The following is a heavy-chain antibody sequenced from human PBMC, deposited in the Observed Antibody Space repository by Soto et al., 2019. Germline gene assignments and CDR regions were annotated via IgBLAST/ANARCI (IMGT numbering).Heavy chain of an antibody. Sequence: SETLSLTCTVSGVSVNSDNYYWSWIRQPPGKGLEWIGHIYNTGSTTYNPSLKSRVTISLDTSRNHFSLSLNSVTAADTAVFYCAREYSSSPEAFDLWGRGTLVTVSS. J-gene: IGHJ4*02. CDR1: GVSVNSDNYY. CDR3: AREYSSSPEAFDL. V-gene: IGHV4-61*03. CDR2: IYNTGST. D-gene: IGHD6-6*01.